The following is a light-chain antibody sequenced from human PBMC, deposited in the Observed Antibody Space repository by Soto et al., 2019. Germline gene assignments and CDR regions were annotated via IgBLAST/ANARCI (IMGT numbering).Light chain of an antibody. J-gene: IGKJ1*01. CDR1: QSVSSN. V-gene: IGKV3-15*01. CDR3: QQYGTWWT. Sequence: EIVMTQSPATLSVSPGERATLSCRASQSVSSNLAWYQQKPGQAPRLLIYGASTRATGIPARFSGSGSGTEFTLTISSLQSVDFAVYYCQQYGTWWTFGQGTKVEIK. CDR2: GAS.